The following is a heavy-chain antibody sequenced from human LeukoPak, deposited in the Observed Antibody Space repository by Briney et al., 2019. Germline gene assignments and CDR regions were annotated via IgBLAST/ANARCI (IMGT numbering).Heavy chain of an antibody. CDR3: ARGYYDSSGYSPGGFDY. CDR1: GFSFRNYG. Sequence: PGGSLRLSCAASGFSFRNYGMHWVRQAPGKGLEWVAVISYAGSNIAYADSVKGRFTISRDNSKNTLYLQMNSLRAEDTAVYYCARGYYDSSGYSPGGFDYWGQGTLVTVSS. V-gene: IGHV3-30*03. J-gene: IGHJ4*02. CDR2: ISYAGSNI. D-gene: IGHD3-22*01.